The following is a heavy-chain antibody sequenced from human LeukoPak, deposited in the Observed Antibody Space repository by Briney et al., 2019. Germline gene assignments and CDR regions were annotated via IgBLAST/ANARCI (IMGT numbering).Heavy chain of an antibody. V-gene: IGHV3-7*01. J-gene: IGHJ4*02. D-gene: IGHD5-18*01. CDR3: AIGLPD. CDR1: GFTFSSYW. Sequence: GRSLRLSWAASGFTFSSYWMSWVRQAQGKGLKWVANIKQDGSEKYYVDSVKGRFTISRDNAKNSLYLQMNSLRAEDTAVYYCAIGLPDWGQGTLVTVSS. CDR2: IKQDGSEK.